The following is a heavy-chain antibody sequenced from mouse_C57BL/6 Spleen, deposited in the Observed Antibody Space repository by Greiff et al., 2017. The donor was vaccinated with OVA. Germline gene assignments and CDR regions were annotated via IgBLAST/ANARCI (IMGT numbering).Heavy chain of an antibody. Sequence: VQLVESGPGLVAPSQSLSITCTVSGFSLTSYGVHWVRQPPGKGLEWLVVIWSDGSTTYNSALKSRLSISKDNSKSQVFLKMNSLQTDDTAMYYCARHRDYGSSYVDYAMDYWGQGTSVTVSS. D-gene: IGHD1-1*01. J-gene: IGHJ4*01. CDR1: GFSLTSYG. CDR2: IWSDGST. V-gene: IGHV2-6-1*01. CDR3: ARHRDYGSSYVDYAMDY.